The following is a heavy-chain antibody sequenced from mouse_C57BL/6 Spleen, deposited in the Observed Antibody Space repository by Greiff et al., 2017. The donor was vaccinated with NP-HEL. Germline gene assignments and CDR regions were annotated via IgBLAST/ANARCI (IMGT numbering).Heavy chain of an antibody. D-gene: IGHD2-1*01. CDR1: GFTFSDYG. CDR2: ISSGSSTI. V-gene: IGHV5-17*01. J-gene: IGHJ3*01. CDR3: ARAIYPEPLAY. Sequence: EVKLQESGGGLVKPGGSLKLSCAASGFTFSDYGMHWVRQAPEKGLEWVAYISSGSSTIYYADTVKGRFTISRDNAKNTLFLQMTSLRSEDTAMYYCARAIYPEPLAYWGQGTLVTVSA.